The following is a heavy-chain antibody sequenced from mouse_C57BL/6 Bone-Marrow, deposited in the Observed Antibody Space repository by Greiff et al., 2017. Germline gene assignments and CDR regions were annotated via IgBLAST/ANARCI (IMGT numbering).Heavy chain of an antibody. D-gene: IGHD1-1*01. CDR2: IWSGGST. J-gene: IGHJ2*01. CDR1: GFSLTSYG. CDR3: ARKGPYCYGSSLY. Sequence: QVQLKESGPGLVQPSQSLSITCTVSGFSLTSYGVHWVRQSPGQGLEWLGVIWSGGSTDYNAAFISRLSIRKDNYKSQVFFKMNSLQADNTAIYYCARKGPYCYGSSLYWGQGTTLTVSS. V-gene: IGHV2-2*01.